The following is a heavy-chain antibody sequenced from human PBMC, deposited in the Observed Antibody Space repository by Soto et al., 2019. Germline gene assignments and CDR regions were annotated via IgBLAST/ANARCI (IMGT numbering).Heavy chain of an antibody. V-gene: IGHV1-8*01. Sequence: QVQLVQSGAEVKKPGASVKVSCKASGYTFTSYDIIWVRQATGQGLEWMGWMNPSTGNTDSAEKFQGRLTMTRNPSISPVYMDLSSLSFEDTAVYYCARGRIIVAGGFDPWGQGPLVTVSS. CDR2: MNPSTGNT. CDR3: ARGRIIVAGGFDP. D-gene: IGHD6-19*01. CDR1: GYTFTSYD. J-gene: IGHJ5*02.